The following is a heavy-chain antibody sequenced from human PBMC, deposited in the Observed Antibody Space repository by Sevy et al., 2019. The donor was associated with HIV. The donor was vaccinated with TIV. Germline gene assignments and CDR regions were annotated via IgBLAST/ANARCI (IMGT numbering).Heavy chain of an antibody. CDR2: IKEDGSAK. Sequence: GSLRLSCAASRFTFKTYWMSWVHQAPGKGLEWVGNIKEDGSAKYYADSVRGRFTISRDNAKNSLYLQMSSLRVEDTAVYYCARDSPGYGGYSYWGQGTLVTVSS. V-gene: IGHV3-7*01. CDR3: ARDSPGYGGYSY. J-gene: IGHJ4*01. D-gene: IGHD1-26*01. CDR1: RFTFKTYW.